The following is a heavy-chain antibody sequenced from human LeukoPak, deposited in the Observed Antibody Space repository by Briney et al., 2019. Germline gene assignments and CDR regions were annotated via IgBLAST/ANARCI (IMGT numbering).Heavy chain of an antibody. CDR2: IIPSGDTI. Sequence: GGSLRLSCAASGFTFSDYYMSWIRQAPGKGLEWVSYIIPSGDTIYYADSGKGRFTISRDNAKNSLYLQMNSLRAEDTAVYYCARSMIAAISGAFDIWGRGTMVTVSS. CDR1: GFTFSDYY. D-gene: IGHD3-22*01. CDR3: ARSMIAAISGAFDI. V-gene: IGHV3-11*01. J-gene: IGHJ3*02.